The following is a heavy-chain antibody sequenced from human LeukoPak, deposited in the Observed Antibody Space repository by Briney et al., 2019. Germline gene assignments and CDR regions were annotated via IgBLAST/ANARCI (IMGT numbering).Heavy chain of an antibody. Sequence: KPGRSLRLSCAASGFTSDDYAMHWVRQAPGKGLEWVSGISWNSGSIGYADSVKGRFTISRDNAKNSLYLQMNSLRAEDTALYYCAKDMGTVTTFFDYWGQGTLVTVSS. CDR3: AKDMGTVTTFFDY. CDR1: GFTSDDYA. J-gene: IGHJ4*02. CDR2: ISWNSGSI. D-gene: IGHD4-17*01. V-gene: IGHV3-9*02.